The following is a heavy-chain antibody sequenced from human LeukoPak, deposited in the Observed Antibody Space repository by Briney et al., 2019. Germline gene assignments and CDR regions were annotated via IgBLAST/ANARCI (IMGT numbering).Heavy chain of an antibody. D-gene: IGHD2-2*01. J-gene: IGHJ4*02. CDR3: ARVGYCSSTSCHDFDY. V-gene: IGHV3-21*01. CDR1: GFTFSSYS. Sequence: GGSLRLSCAASGFTFSSYSMNWVGQAPGKGLEWVSSISSSSSYIYYADSVKGRFTISRDNAKNSLYLQMNSLRAEDTAVYYCARVGYCSSTSCHDFDYWGQGTLVTVSS. CDR2: ISSSSSYI.